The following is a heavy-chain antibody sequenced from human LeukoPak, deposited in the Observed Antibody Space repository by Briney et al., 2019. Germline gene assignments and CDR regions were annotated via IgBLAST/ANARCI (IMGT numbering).Heavy chain of an antibody. Sequence: GGSLRLSCAASGFTFSSYSMNWVRQAPWKGLEWVSYISSSSSTIYYADSVKGRFTISRDNSKNTLYLQMNSLRAEDTAVYYCARGRGYSGPPTIHYWGQGTLVTVSS. CDR2: ISSSSSTI. V-gene: IGHV3-48*01. J-gene: IGHJ4*02. CDR3: ARGRGYSGPPTIHY. D-gene: IGHD5-12*01. CDR1: GFTFSSYS.